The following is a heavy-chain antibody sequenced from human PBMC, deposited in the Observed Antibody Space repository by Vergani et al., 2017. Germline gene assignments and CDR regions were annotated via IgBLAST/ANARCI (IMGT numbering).Heavy chain of an antibody. CDR1: GGSISPYY. CDR2: IYTSEST. Sequence: QVQLQESGPGLVKPSETLSLTCIVPGGSISPYYWSWIRQPAGKGLEWIGRIYTSESTNYNPSLKSRVTMSVDTSKNQFSRTLTPVTAADTAVYDCASDTNSGQRADRWGQGILVTVTS. D-gene: IGHD2-8*01. CDR3: ASDTNSGQRADR. V-gene: IGHV4-4*07. J-gene: IGHJ5*02.